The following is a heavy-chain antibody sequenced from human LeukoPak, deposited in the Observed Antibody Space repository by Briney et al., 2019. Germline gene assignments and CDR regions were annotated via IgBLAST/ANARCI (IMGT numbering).Heavy chain of an antibody. CDR3: AKTAYSSGWSTKDAFDI. CDR2: ISWNSGSI. Sequence: GGSLRLSCAASGFTFDDYAMHWVRQAPGKGLEWVSGISWNSGSIGYADSVKGRFTISRDNAKNSLYLQMNSLRAEDMALYYCAKTAYSSGWSTKDAFDIWGQGTMVTVSS. CDR1: GFTFDDYA. V-gene: IGHV3-9*03. J-gene: IGHJ3*02. D-gene: IGHD6-19*01.